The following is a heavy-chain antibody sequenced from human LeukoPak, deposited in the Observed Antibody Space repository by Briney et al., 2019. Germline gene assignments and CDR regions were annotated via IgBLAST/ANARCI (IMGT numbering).Heavy chain of an antibody. CDR1: GYTFTGYY. CDR2: ISAYNGNT. V-gene: IGHV1-18*04. D-gene: IGHD3-22*01. J-gene: IGHJ4*02. CDR3: ARVNHLYYDSRLPGDY. Sequence: GASVKVXCKASGYTFTGYYMHWVRQAPGQGLEWMGWISAYNGNTNYAQKLQGRVTMTTDTSTSTAYMELRSLRSDDTAVYYCARVNHLYYDSRLPGDYWGQGTLVTVSS.